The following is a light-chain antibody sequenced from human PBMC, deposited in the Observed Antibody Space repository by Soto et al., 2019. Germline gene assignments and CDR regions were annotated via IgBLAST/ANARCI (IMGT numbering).Light chain of an antibody. V-gene: IGKV1-9*01. CDR2: LAS. Sequence: IQLTQSPSSLSASVGDRVTITCRASQAISTYLAWYQQNPGRAPKLLIYLASNLHTGVPSRFSGSGSGTEFTLTISSLQPEDFATYYCQQLYSDPPWTFGQGTRVEIK. J-gene: IGKJ1*01. CDR3: QQLYSDPPWT. CDR1: QAISTY.